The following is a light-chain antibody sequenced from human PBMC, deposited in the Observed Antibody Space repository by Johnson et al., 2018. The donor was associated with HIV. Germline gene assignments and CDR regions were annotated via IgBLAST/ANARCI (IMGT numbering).Light chain of an antibody. CDR3: GTWDNSRSFFV. J-gene: IGLJ1*01. V-gene: IGLV1-51*01. Sequence: QPVLTQPPSVSAAPGQKVTISCSGSSSNIGNNYVSWYQQLPGTAPKLLIYDNNKRPSGIPGRFSGSKSGPSATLGITGLQTGDEADYYCGTWDNSRSFFVFGTGTKVSFL. CDR1: SSNIGNNY. CDR2: DNN.